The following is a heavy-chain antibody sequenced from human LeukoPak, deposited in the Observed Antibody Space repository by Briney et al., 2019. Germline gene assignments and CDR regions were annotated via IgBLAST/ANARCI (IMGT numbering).Heavy chain of an antibody. J-gene: IGHJ4*02. V-gene: IGHV4-31*03. CDR3: ARVYYYGSGSYPYYFDY. CDR1: GGSISSGGYY. Sequence: PSETLSLTCTVSGGSISSGGYYWSWTRQHPGKGLEWIGYIYYSGSTYYNPSLKSRVTISVDTSKNQFSLKLSSVTAADTAVYYCARVYYYGSGSYPYYFDYWGQGTLVTVSS. D-gene: IGHD3-10*01. CDR2: IYYSGST.